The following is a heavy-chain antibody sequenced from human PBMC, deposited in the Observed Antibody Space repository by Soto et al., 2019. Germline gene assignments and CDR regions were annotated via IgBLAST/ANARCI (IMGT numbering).Heavy chain of an antibody. D-gene: IGHD3-10*01. J-gene: IGHJ6*02. V-gene: IGHV4-4*02. Sequence: QVQLQESGPGLVKPSGTLSLTCAVSGGSISSSNWWSWVRQPPGKGLEWIGEIYHSGSTNYNPSLIRRATMSVDKSKNRFSLKLSSVTAADTAVYYCARVTGHYYYGMDVWGQGTTVTVSS. CDR2: IYHSGST. CDR3: ARVTGHYYYGMDV. CDR1: GGSISSSNW.